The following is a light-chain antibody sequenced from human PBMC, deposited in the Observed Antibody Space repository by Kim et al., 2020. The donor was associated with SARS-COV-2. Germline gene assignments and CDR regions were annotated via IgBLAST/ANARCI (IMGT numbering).Light chain of an antibody. CDR3: AAWENSLNGPL. Sequence: QSVLTQPPSASGTPGQRVTISCSGSSSNIGSRTVNWYQQLPGMAPKLLIYNDDQRPSGVPDRISGSKSGTSASLAISGLQSDDEADYYCAAWENSLNGPLFGGGTQLTVL. J-gene: IGLJ2*01. V-gene: IGLV1-44*01. CDR1: SSNIGSRT. CDR2: NDD.